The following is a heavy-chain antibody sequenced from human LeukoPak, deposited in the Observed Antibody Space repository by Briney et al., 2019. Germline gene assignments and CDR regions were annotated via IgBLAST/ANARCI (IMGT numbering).Heavy chain of an antibody. CDR2: ISVRSNYI. CDR1: GYTFSSYS. V-gene: IGHV3-21*01. CDR3: VRLRRNSDTSGFYYYYDF. Sequence: GGSLRLSCVASGYTFSSYSINWVRHAPGKGLEWVSSISVRSNYIYYADSVRGRFSISRDDARDALYLQMNSLRAEDTAVYFCVRLRRNSDTSGFYYYYDFWGQGTLVTVSS. J-gene: IGHJ4*02. D-gene: IGHD3-22*01.